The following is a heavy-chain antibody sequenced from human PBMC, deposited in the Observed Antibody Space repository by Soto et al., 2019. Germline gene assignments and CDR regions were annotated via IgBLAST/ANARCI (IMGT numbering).Heavy chain of an antibody. Sequence: ASLKVSCKSSGSTFTSYGISCVRHSPGQGLEWMGWISAYNGNTNYAQKLQGRVTMTTDTSTSTAYMEMRSLRSDDTAVYYCARDLSCSSTSCIHLDYWGQGTLVTVSS. V-gene: IGHV1-18*01. CDR2: ISAYNGNT. D-gene: IGHD2-2*01. J-gene: IGHJ4*02. CDR1: GSTFTSYG. CDR3: ARDLSCSSTSCIHLDY.